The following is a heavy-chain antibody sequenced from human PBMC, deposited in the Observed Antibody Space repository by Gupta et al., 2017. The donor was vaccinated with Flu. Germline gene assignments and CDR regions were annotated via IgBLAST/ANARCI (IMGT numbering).Heavy chain of an antibody. Sequence: EVRWWESGGGLAHLGGSLRLSCAASGFTFSSYVLSWVRQAPGKGLEWVSGISGSCGSTSYADSVKGRFTISRDKPKNTLYLQMNSLRAEDTAVYYCAKVSTTYFYDTSVVDVWGQGTTVTVSS. CDR1: GFTFSSYV. CDR2: ISGSCGST. CDR3: AKVSTTYFYDTSVVDV. J-gene: IGHJ6*02. V-gene: IGHV3-23*01. D-gene: IGHD3-22*01.